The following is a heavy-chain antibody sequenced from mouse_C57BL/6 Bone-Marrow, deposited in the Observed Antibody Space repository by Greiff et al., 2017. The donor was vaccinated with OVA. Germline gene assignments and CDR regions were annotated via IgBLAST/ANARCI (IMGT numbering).Heavy chain of an antibody. CDR3: ARGGDPDRDY. J-gene: IGHJ2*01. Sequence: SGPVLVKPGASVKMSCKASGYTFTDYYMNWVKQSHGKSLEWIGVINPYNGGTSYNQKFKGKATLTVDKSYSTAYMELNSLTSEDSAVYYCARGGDPDRDYWGQGTTLTVSS. V-gene: IGHV1-19*01. CDR2: INPYNGGT. CDR1: GYTFTDYY. D-gene: IGHD3-2*01.